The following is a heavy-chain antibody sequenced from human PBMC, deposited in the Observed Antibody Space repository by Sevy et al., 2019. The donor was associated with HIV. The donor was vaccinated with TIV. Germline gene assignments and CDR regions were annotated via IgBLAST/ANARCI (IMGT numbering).Heavy chain of an antibody. V-gene: IGHV4-31*03. J-gene: IGHJ4*02. CDR2: IYYSGST. D-gene: IGHD3-10*01. CDR3: VGEIVVYYYGSGGYRGGYFDY. Sequence: SETLSLTCTVSGGSISSGGYYWSWIRQHPGKGLEWIGYIYYSGSTYYNPSLKSRVTISVDTSKNQFSLKLSSVTAADTAVYYCVGEIVVYYYGSGGYRGGYFDYWGQGTLVTVSS. CDR1: GGSISSGGYY.